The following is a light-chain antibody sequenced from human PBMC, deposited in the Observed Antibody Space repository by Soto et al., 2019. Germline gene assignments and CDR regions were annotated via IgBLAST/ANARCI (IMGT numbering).Light chain of an antibody. J-gene: IGKJ4*01. Sequence: DILMTQSPSTLSASVGDRVTITCRASQSISSWLAWYQQKPGKAPHLVIHKASSLESGVPSRFRGSGSATEFTLTISSLQPDDFATYYCQQYDSFPPTFGGGTKVEIK. CDR1: QSISSW. CDR2: KAS. V-gene: IGKV1-5*03. CDR3: QQYDSFPPT.